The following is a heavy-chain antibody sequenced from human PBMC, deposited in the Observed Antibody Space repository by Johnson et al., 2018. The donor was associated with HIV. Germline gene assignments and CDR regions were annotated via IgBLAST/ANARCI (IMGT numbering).Heavy chain of an antibody. CDR1: GITVSSNY. V-gene: IGHV3-66*02. D-gene: IGHD3-9*01. Sequence: EVQLVESGGGLVQPGGSLRLSCAASGITVSSNYMSWVRQAPGKGLEWVSVIFSVGGAYYADSVKGRFIISRDNSKNMLYLHMNSLRPEDTAVYYCARDGRDLVTRGSFDIWGQGTMVTVSS. CDR2: IFSVGGA. J-gene: IGHJ3*02. CDR3: ARDGRDLVTRGSFDI.